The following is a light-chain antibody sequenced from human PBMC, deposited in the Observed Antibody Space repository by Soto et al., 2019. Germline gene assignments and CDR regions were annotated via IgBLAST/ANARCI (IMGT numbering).Light chain of an antibody. J-gene: IGLJ1*01. CDR3: SSYTSSSTLPYV. CDR2: DVS. CDR1: SSDVGGYNY. V-gene: IGLV2-14*01. Sequence: QSELTQPASVSGSPGQPITISCTGTSSDVGGYNYVSWYQQHPGKAPKLMIYDVSNRPSGVSNRFSGSKSGNTASLTISGLQAEDEADYYCSSYTSSSTLPYVFGTGTKVTVL.